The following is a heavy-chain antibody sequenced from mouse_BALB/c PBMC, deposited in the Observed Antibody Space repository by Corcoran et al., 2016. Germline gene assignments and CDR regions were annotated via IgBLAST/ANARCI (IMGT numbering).Heavy chain of an antibody. J-gene: IGHJ2*01. CDR3: ARWAIYDGYYLDY. CDR1: GYTFTNYG. CDR2: INTYTGEP. Sequence: QIQLVQSGPELKKPGETVKISCKASGYTFTNYGMNWVKQAPGKGLKWMGWINTYTGEPTYADDFMGRFAFSLETSASTAYLQINNLKNEDMATYFCARWAIYDGYYLDYWGQGTTLTVSS. D-gene: IGHD2-3*01. V-gene: IGHV9-1*02.